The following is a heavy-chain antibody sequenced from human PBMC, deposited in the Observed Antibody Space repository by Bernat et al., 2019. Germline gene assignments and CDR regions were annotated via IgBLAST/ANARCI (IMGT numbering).Heavy chain of an antibody. CDR3: ARDEILGSGRNGMDV. CDR1: GFTFSGSA. D-gene: IGHD3-10*01. J-gene: IGHJ6*02. Sequence: EVQLVESGGGLVQPGGSLKLSCAASGFTFSGSAMHWVRQASGKGLEWVGRIRSKANSYATAYAASVKGRFTISRDNAKNSLYLQMNSLRAEDTAVYYCARDEILGSGRNGMDVWGQGTTVTVSS. CDR2: IRSKANSYAT. V-gene: IGHV3-73*01.